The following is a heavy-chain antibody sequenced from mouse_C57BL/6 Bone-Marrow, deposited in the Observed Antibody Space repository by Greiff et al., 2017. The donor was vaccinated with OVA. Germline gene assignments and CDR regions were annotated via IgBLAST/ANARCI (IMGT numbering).Heavy chain of an antibody. Sequence: QVQLKQSGPELVKPGASVKISCKASGYAFSSSWMNWVKQRPGKGLEWIGRIYPGDGDTNYNGKFKGKATLTADKSSSTAYMQLSSLTSEDSAVYFCARKLTGTGLAYWGQGTLVTVSA. CDR3: ARKLTGTGLAY. CDR1: GYAFSSSW. D-gene: IGHD4-1*01. J-gene: IGHJ3*01. CDR2: IYPGDGDT. V-gene: IGHV1-82*01.